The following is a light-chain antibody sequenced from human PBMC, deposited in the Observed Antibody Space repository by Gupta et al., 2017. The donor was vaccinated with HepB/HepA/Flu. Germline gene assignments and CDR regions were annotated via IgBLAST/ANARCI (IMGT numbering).Light chain of an antibody. V-gene: IGLV2-14*03. CDR1: SSDIGAYNH. CDR2: DVI. J-gene: IGLJ2*01. CDR3: SSLTTKNTLV. Sequence: SALTQPASVSGSLGPSITISCTGTSSDIGAYNHVSWYQQPPGKAPKLMIYDVINRPSGVPNRFSGSKSGNTASLTISGPQAEDEADYYCSSLTTKNTLVFGGGTKLTVL.